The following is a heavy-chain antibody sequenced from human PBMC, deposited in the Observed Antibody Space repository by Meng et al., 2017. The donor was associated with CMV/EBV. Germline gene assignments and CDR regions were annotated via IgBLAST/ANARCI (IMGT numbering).Heavy chain of an antibody. CDR2: INPNSGGT. CDR3: ATYIGNYINWYFDL. D-gene: IGHD1-7*01. CDR1: GYTFTGYY. Sequence: QGQLVKAGAEVKEPGASVKVSCKASGYTFTGYYMHWVRQAPGKGLEWMGWINPNSGGTNYAQKFQGRVTMTRDTSISTAYMELSRLRSDDTAVYYCATYIGNYINWYFDLWGRGTLVTVSS. V-gene: IGHV1-2*02. J-gene: IGHJ2*01.